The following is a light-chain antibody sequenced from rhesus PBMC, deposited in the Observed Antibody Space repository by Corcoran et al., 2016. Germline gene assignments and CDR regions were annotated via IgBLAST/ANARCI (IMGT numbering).Light chain of an antibody. J-gene: IGKJ1*01. V-gene: IGKV1-25*01. Sequence: DIQMTQSPSSLSASVGDTVTITCRASQGISSYLDWYQQKPGKAPKLLIYKASTLQSGVPSRFSGNGSGTDFPLTIRSLQPEDFATYYCQQHSSYPRTFGQGTKVAIK. CDR2: KAS. CDR1: QGISSY. CDR3: QQHSSYPRT.